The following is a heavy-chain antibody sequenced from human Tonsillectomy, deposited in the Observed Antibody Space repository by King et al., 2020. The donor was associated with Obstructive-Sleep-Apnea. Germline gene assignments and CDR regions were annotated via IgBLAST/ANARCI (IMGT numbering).Heavy chain of an antibody. D-gene: IGHD3-10*01. CDR3: EKDINYGSGGYPLGVGYGMDV. CDR2: ISWDGGSP. CDR1: GFTVSNNY. Sequence: VQLVESGGGLIQPGGSLRLSCAASGFTVSNNYMSWVRQAPGKGLEWVSLISWDGGSPYYADSVKGRFTISRDNSKNSLYLQMKSLRVEDTALYYCEKDINYGSGGYPLGVGYGMDVWGQGTTVTVSS. J-gene: IGHJ6*02. V-gene: IGHV3-43D*03.